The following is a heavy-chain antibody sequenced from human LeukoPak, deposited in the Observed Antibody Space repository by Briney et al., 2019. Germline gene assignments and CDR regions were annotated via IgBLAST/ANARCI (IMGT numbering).Heavy chain of an antibody. V-gene: IGHV4-59*01. CDR2: IYYSGST. J-gene: IGHJ4*02. CDR1: GGSISSYY. Sequence: NTSETLSLTCTVSGGSISSYYWSWIRQPPGKGLEWIGYIYYSGSTNYNPSLKSRVTISVDTSKNQFSLKLSSVTAADTAVYYCARDARYSSSWYYFDYWGQGTLVTVSS. D-gene: IGHD6-13*01. CDR3: ARDARYSSSWYYFDY.